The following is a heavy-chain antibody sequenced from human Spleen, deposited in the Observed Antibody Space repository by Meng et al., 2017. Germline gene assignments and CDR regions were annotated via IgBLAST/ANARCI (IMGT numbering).Heavy chain of an antibody. CDR3: AKDTYSNIRGEWFDP. V-gene: IGHV3-23*01. J-gene: IGHJ5*02. CDR1: GFIFSNYA. CDR2: ITASGDTS. Sequence: GESLKISCAASGFIFSNYAMNWVRQTPGKGLEWVSGITASGDTSYFADSVKGRFTVSRDNSKSMLYLHVNSLRGDDTAVYYCAKDTYSNIRGEWFDPWGQGTLVTVSS. D-gene: IGHD3-10*01.